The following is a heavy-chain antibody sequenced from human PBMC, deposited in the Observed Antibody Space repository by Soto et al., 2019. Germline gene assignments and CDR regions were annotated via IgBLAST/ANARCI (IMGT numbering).Heavy chain of an antibody. J-gene: IGHJ5*02. CDR1: GGSISSGGYY. Sequence: QVQLQGSGRGLVKPSQTLSLTCTVSGGSISSGGYYWSWIRQHPGKGLEWIGYIYYSGSTYYNPSLKSRVTISVDTSKNQFSLKLSSVTAADTAVYYCARWGFYHSSGVGFDPWGQGTLVTVSS. CDR3: ARWGFYHSSGVGFDP. D-gene: IGHD3-22*01. V-gene: IGHV4-31*03. CDR2: IYYSGST.